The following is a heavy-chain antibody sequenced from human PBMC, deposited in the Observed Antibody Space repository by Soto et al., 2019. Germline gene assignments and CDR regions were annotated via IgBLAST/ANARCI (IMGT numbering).Heavy chain of an antibody. CDR3: ARPRMTTTTRYHGMDV. CDR1: GFTFSRYA. D-gene: IGHD4-17*01. CDR2: VSFDGSNE. Sequence: QVQLVESGGGVVQPGGSLRLSCSASGFTFSRYAMHWVRQAPGEGLDWVAVVSFDGSNEYYAESVRGRFTISRDTSRNSLYLQMNSLRPEDTAVYFCARPRMTTTTRYHGMDVCGRGTTVTVSS. J-gene: IGHJ6*02. V-gene: IGHV3-30-3*01.